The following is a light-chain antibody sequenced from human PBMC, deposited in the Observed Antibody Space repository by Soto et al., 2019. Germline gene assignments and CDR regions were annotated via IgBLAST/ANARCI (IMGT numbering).Light chain of an antibody. CDR1: QSVNSY. J-gene: IGKJ3*01. CDR2: GAS. Sequence: EIVMTQSPATLSVSPGERVTLSCRASQSVNSYLAWYQQKPGQPPRLLIHGASTRATGIPARFSGSGSGTDFTLTISSLQSEDFAVYYCHQYNTWPFFTFGPGTKVDFK. CDR3: HQYNTWPFFT. V-gene: IGKV3-15*01.